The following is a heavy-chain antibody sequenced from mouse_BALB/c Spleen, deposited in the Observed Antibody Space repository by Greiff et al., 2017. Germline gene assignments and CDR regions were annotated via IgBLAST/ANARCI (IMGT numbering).Heavy chain of an antibody. V-gene: IGHV14-3*02. CDR1: GFNIKDTY. CDR2: IDPANGNT. CDR3: APYDAMDY. Sequence: EVQLVESGAELVKPGASVKLSCTASGFNIKDTYMHWVKQRPEQGLEWIGRIDPANGNTKYDPKFQGKATITADTSSNTAYLQLSSLTSEDTAVYYCAPYDAMDYWGQGTSVTVSS. D-gene: IGHD6-5*01. J-gene: IGHJ4*01.